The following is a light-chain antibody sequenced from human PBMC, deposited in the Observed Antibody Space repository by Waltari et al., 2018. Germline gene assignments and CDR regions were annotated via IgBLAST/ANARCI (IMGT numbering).Light chain of an antibody. Sequence: DIQMTQSPSTLSASVGDRVTITCRASQSTSTWLAWYQQKPGKAPKLLIYDASTLQSGVPSRFSGSGSGTDFTLTISCLQSEDFATYYCQQYYSYRWTFGQGTKVEIK. CDR1: QSTSTW. CDR3: QQYYSYRWT. V-gene: IGKV1-5*01. CDR2: DAS. J-gene: IGKJ1*01.